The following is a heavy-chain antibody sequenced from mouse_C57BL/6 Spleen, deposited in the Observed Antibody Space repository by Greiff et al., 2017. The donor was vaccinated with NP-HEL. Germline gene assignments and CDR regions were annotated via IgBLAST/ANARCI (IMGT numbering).Heavy chain of an antibody. CDR2: IHPNSGST. Sequence: QVQLQQPGAELVKPGASVKLSCKASGYTFTSYWMHWVKQRPGQGLEWIGMIHPNSGSTNYNEKFKSKATLTVDKSSSTAYMQLSSLTSEDSAVYYCAKGTTVGRYFDYWGQGTTLTVSS. D-gene: IGHD1-1*01. J-gene: IGHJ2*01. CDR1: GYTFTSYW. CDR3: AKGTTVGRYFDY. V-gene: IGHV1-64*01.